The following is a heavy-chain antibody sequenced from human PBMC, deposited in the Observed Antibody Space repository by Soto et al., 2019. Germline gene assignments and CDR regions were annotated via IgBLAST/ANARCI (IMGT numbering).Heavy chain of an antibody. D-gene: IGHD3-22*01. V-gene: IGHV1-69*02. CDR2: IIPILAIS. Sequence: QIQLVQSGAEVKKPGSSVKVSCKASGGTFSSYTISWVRQAPGQGLEWMGRIIPILAISNYAQKFQGRVTITADKSTSTAYMELSSLRSEDTAVYYCARAHYYDSSGYYDVFDYWGQGTLVTVS. CDR3: ARAHYYDSSGYYDVFDY. CDR1: GGTFSSYT. J-gene: IGHJ4*02.